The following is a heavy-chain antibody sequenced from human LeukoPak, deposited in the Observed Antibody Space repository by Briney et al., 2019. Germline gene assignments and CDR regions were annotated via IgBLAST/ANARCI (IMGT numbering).Heavy chain of an antibody. CDR3: AMSTVDTVIVVRNY. D-gene: IGHD5-18*01. CDR2: INHSGST. J-gene: IGHJ4*02. Sequence: SETLSLTCAVYGGSFNNYYWGWIRQPPGKRLEWIGEINHSGSTNYNPSLKSRVTISVDTSKNQFSLKLTSVTAADTAVYYCAMSTVDTVIVVRNYWGQGTLVTVSS. CDR1: GGSFNNYY. V-gene: IGHV4-34*01.